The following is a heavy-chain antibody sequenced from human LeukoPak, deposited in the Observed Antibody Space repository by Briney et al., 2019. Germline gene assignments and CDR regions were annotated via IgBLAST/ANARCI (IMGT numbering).Heavy chain of an antibody. CDR1: GYTFTGYH. D-gene: IGHD6-13*01. V-gene: IGHV1-2*02. CDR3: ARDRIAAAAHPDDY. Sequence: ASVKVSCKASGYTFTGYHMHWVRQAPGQGLEWMGWINPNSGGTNYAQKFQGRVTMTRDTSISTAYMELSRLRSDDTAVYYCARDRIAAAAHPDDYWGQGTLVTVSS. J-gene: IGHJ4*02. CDR2: INPNSGGT.